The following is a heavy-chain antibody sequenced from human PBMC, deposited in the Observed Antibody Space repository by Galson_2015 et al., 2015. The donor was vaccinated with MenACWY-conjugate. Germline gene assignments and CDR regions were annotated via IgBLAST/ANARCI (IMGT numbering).Heavy chain of an antibody. V-gene: IGHV3-48*03. D-gene: IGHD1/OR15-1a*01. CDR3: AGVGTLMRQYFYYSDV. Sequence: SLRLSCAASGFTFTGYEFIWVRQAAGKGLEWLSYISKSVSGSPIYYADYVKGRFTISRGNIKKALFLEMDSLRTGGTGVYYCAGVGTLMRQYFYYSDVWGTAPTVTVTS. J-gene: IGHJ6*03. CDR1: GFTFTGYE. CDR2: ISKSVSGSPI.